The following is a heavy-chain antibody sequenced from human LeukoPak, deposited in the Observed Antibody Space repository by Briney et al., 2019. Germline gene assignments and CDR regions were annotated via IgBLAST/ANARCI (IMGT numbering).Heavy chain of an antibody. CDR3: ARGTRDGYTTNWFDP. Sequence: GGSLRLSCAASGFIFSTYSMSWVRQAPGKGLEWVSSISSSSSYIYYADSVKGRFTISRDNAKNSLYLQMNSLRDEDTAVYYCARGTRDGYTTNWFDPWGQGTLVTVSS. V-gene: IGHV3-21*01. CDR1: GFIFSTYS. D-gene: IGHD5-24*01. CDR2: ISSSSSYI. J-gene: IGHJ5*02.